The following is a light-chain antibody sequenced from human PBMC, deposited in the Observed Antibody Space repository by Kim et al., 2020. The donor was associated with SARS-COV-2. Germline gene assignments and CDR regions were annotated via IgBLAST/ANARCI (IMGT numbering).Light chain of an antibody. CDR3: QQYDDWPPWT. CDR1: QSVSSN. CDR2: GAS. Sequence: EIVMTQSPATLSVSPGETATLSCRASQSVSSNVAWYQQKPGQAPRLLIYGASTRATGIPARFSGSGSGTDFTLTISSLQSEDLAVYHCQQYDDWPPWTFGQGTELEI. J-gene: IGKJ1*01. V-gene: IGKV3-15*01.